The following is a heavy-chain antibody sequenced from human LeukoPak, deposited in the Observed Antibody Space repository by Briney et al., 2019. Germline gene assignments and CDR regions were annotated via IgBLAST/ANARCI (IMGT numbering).Heavy chain of an antibody. Sequence: GGSLRLSCAASGFTFDDYAMHWVRQAPGKGLEWVSGINSDGSSTSYADSVKGRFTISRDNAKNSLYLQMNSLRAEDTAVYYCARDRKRFVDYWGQGTLVTVSS. J-gene: IGHJ4*02. CDR2: INSDGSST. CDR3: ARDRKRFVDY. V-gene: IGHV3-74*01. CDR1: GFTFDDYA. D-gene: IGHD5-24*01.